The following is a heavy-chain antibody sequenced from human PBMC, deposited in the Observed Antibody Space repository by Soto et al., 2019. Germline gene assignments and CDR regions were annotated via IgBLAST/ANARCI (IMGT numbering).Heavy chain of an antibody. D-gene: IGHD3-3*01. V-gene: IGHV1-3*01. J-gene: IGHJ4*02. CDR1: GYTFTSYA. CDR2: INAGNGNT. Sequence: ASVKVYCKASGYTFTSYAMHWVRQAPGQRLEWMGWINAGNGNTKYSQKFQGRVTITRDTSASTAYMELSSLRSEDTAVYYCARYRSWSGDSPNFDYPAQRTLVTVSS. CDR3: ARYRSWSGDSPNFDY.